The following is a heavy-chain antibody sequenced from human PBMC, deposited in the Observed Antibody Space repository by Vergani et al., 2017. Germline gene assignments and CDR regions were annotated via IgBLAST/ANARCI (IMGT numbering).Heavy chain of an antibody. CDR2: INPNSGGT. CDR1: GYTFTGYY. V-gene: IGHV1-2*02. J-gene: IGHJ4*02. CDR3: ARAYYYDSSGYTFDY. D-gene: IGHD3-22*01. Sequence: QVQLVQSGAEVKKPGASVKVSCKASGYTFTGYYMHWVRQAPGQGLEWMGWINPNSGGTNYAQKFQGRVTMTRDTSISTAYMELSRLRSDDTAAYYCARAYYYDSSGYTFDYWGQGTLVTVSS.